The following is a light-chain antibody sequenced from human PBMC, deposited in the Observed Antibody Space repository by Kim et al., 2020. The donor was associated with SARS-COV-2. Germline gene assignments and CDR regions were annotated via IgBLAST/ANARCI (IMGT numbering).Light chain of an antibody. CDR2: DVS. CDR3: SSYAGSNNYV. J-gene: IGLJ1*01. CDR1: SSDVGGYNY. V-gene: IGLV2-8*01. Sequence: GQSVTISCTGTSSDVGGYNYVSWYQQHPGEAPKLIMYDVSKRPSGVPDRFSGSKSGNMASLTVSGLQAEDEAEYYCSSYAGSNNYVFGTGTQLTVL.